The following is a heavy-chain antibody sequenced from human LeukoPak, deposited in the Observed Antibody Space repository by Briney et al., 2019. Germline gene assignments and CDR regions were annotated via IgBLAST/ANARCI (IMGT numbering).Heavy chain of an antibody. CDR2: ITGSGGNT. Sequence: GASLRLSCAASGFTFSNYAMSWVRQAPGKGLEWVSAITGSGGNTYYADSVKGRFTISRDNSKNTVFLQMNSLRAEDTAVYYCAKRGDYDVLTGYYVSDYWGQGALVTVSS. CDR1: GFTFSNYA. D-gene: IGHD3-9*01. V-gene: IGHV3-23*01. CDR3: AKRGDYDVLTGYYVSDY. J-gene: IGHJ4*02.